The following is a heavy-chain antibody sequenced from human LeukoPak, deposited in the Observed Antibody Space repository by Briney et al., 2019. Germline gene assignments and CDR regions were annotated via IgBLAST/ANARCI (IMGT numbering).Heavy chain of an antibody. J-gene: IGHJ5*02. CDR2: IYYSGST. Sequence: SETLSLTCTVSGGSISSYYWSWIRQPPGKGLEWIGYIYYSGSTNYNPSLKSRVTISVDTSKNQFSLKLSSVTAADTAVYYCARAVYSSSWYGWFDPWGQGTLVTVSS. CDR1: GGSISSYY. V-gene: IGHV4-59*08. CDR3: ARAVYSSSWYGWFDP. D-gene: IGHD6-13*01.